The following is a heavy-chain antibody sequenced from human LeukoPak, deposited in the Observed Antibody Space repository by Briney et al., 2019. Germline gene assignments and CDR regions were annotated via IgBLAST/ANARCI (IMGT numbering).Heavy chain of an antibody. J-gene: IGHJ6*02. CDR2: IYHSGST. Sequence: SETLSLTCTVSGYSISSGYYWGWIRQPPGKGLEWIGSIYHSGSTYYNPSLKSRVTISVDTSKNQFSLKLSSVTAADTAVYYCARDCSGGSCYYYYYGMDVWGQGTTVTVSS. D-gene: IGHD2-15*01. CDR3: ARDCSGGSCYYYYYGMDV. V-gene: IGHV4-38-2*02. CDR1: GYSISSGYY.